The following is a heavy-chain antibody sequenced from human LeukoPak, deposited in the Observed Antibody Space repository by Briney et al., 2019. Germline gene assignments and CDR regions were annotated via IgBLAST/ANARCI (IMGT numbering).Heavy chain of an antibody. CDR2: INPSGGST. CDR1: GYTFTSYY. D-gene: IGHD3-3*01. CDR3: ARDHTPLEWLLSSGGFDY. Sequence: GASVKVSCKASGYTFTSYYMHWVRQAPGQGLEWMGIINPSGGSTSYAQKFQGRVTMTRDTSTSTVYMELSSLRSEDTAVYYCARDHTPLEWLLSSGGFDYWGQGTLVTVSS. V-gene: IGHV1-46*01. J-gene: IGHJ4*02.